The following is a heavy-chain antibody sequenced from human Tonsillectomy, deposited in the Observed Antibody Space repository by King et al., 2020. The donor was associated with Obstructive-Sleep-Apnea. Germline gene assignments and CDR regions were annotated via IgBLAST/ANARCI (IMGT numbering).Heavy chain of an antibody. V-gene: IGHV3-48*04. J-gene: IGHJ4*02. CDR3: ARDTARNFDY. CDR1: GFTFSNYN. CDR2: ISSSTSTI. D-gene: IGHD6-6*01. Sequence: VQLVESGGGLVQPGGSLRLSCAASGFTFSNYNMNWVRQAPGKGLEWVSYISSSTSTIYYADSVKRRFTISRDNAKNSLYLQMNSLRAEDTTVYYCARDTARNFDYWGQGTLVTVSS.